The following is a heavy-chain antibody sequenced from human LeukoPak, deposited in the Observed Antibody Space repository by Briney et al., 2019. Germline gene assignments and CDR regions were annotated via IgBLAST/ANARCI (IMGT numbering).Heavy chain of an antibody. CDR3: AKDRCSNGIGCYYYYMDV. J-gene: IGHJ6*03. D-gene: IGHD2-8*01. CDR2: IRYDGSNK. Sequence: GGSLRLSCAASGFTFSSYGMHWVRQAPGKGLEWVAFIRYDGSNKYYADSVKGRFTISRDNSKNTLYLQLNSLRAEDTAVYYCAKDRCSNGIGCYYYYMDVWGKGTTVTISS. V-gene: IGHV3-30*02. CDR1: GFTFSSYG.